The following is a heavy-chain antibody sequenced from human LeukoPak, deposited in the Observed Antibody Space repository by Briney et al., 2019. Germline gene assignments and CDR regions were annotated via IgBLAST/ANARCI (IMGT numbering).Heavy chain of an antibody. CDR2: ISYDGSNK. Sequence: GGSLRLSCAASGFTFSSYGMHWVRQAPGKGLEWVAVISYDGSNKYYADSVKGRFTISRDNSKNTLYLQMNSLRAEDTAVYYCAKYLDQLLFFDYWGQGTLVTVSS. D-gene: IGHD2-2*01. CDR1: GFTFSSYG. V-gene: IGHV3-30*18. CDR3: AKYLDQLLFFDY. J-gene: IGHJ4*02.